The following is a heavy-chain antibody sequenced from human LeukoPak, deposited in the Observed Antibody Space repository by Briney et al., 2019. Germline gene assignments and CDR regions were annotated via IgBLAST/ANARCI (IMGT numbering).Heavy chain of an antibody. V-gene: IGHV3-48*03. CDR2: ISSSGSTI. CDR1: GFTFSSYE. J-gene: IGHJ4*02. CDR3: ARVGYGDYSDY. Sequence: GGSLRLSCAASGFTFSSYEMNWVRQAPGKGLEWVSYISSSGSTIYYADSVKGRFTISRDNAKNSLYLQMNSLRAEDTAVYYCARVGYGDYSDYWGQGTLVTVSS. D-gene: IGHD4-17*01.